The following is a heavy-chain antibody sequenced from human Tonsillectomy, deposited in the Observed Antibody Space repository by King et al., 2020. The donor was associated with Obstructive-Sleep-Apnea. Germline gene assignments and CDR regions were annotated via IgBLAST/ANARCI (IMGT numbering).Heavy chain of an antibody. V-gene: IGHV4-34*01. Sequence: VQLQQWGAGLLKPSETLSLTCAVYGGSFSGYYWNWIRQPPGKGLEWFGEINHSGRTNYNPSLKSRVTISVETPKNQFSLKLSSVPAADTAVYYCARSPQGYCSGGSCPRDLNWFDPWGQGTLVTVSS. CDR1: GGSFSGYY. D-gene: IGHD2-15*01. CDR2: INHSGRT. J-gene: IGHJ5*02. CDR3: ARSPQGYCSGGSCPRDLNWFDP.